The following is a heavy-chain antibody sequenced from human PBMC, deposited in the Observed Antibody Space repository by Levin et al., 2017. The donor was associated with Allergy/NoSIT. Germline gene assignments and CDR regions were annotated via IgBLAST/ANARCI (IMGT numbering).Heavy chain of an antibody. Sequence: GESLKISCAASGFTFSSYAMHWVRQAPGKGLEWVAVISYDGSNKYYADSVKGRFTISRDNSKNTLYLQMNSLRAEDTAVYYCARCNRDASYSGYDYGFYWGQGTLVTVSS. D-gene: IGHD5-12*01. CDR2: ISYDGSNK. V-gene: IGHV3-30-3*01. CDR3: ARCNRDASYSGYDYGFY. J-gene: IGHJ4*02. CDR1: GFTFSSYA.